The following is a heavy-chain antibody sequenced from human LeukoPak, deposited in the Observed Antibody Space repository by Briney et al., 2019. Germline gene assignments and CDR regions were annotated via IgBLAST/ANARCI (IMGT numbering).Heavy chain of an antibody. J-gene: IGHJ3*02. CDR3: AAESNYRGYDSVAFDI. D-gene: IGHD5-12*01. CDR1: GYALTELS. V-gene: IGHV1-24*01. CDR2: YDPEDGAI. Sequence: GASVKVSCKVSGYALTELSMHWVRQAPGKGLEWMGGYDPEDGAIIYAQKFQGRATVTEDTSTDTAHMELSRLTSKDTAVYYCAAESNYRGYDSVAFDIWGQGTMVIASS.